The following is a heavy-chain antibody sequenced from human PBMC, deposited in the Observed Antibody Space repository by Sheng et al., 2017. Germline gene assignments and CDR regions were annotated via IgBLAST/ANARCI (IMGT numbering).Heavy chain of an antibody. CDR3: TRDLDYSNYEEYDY. D-gene: IGHD4-4*01. CDR1: GFTFGDYG. CDR2: IRSKPYGGTT. J-gene: IGHJ4*02. V-gene: IGHV3-49*04. Sequence: EVQLVQSGGGLVQPGRSLRLSCTASGFTFGDYGITWVRQAPGKGLEWVGFIRSKPYGGTTDYAASVKGRFTISRDDSKSISYLQMNSLTTEDTAVYYCTRDLDYSNYEEYDYWGQGTLVTVSS.